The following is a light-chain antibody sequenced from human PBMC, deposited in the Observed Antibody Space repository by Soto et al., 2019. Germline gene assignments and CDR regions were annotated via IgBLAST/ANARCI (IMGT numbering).Light chain of an antibody. CDR2: GAS. Sequence: EIVWTLSLAPLSLSTGERATXSCRASQSVSSSGLAWYQQKPGHAPRLLIYGASNRAAGIPDRFSGSGSGTDFALTIIRLEPEDFAVYYCHEYGTLPLTCGQGSRMEIK. V-gene: IGKV3-20*01. CDR3: HEYGTLPLT. J-gene: IGKJ5*01. CDR1: QSVSSSG.